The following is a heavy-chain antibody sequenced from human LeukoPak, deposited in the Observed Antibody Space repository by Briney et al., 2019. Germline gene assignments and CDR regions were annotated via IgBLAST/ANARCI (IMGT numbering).Heavy chain of an antibody. Sequence: ASVKVSCKASGYTFTYNDVNWVRQATGQGLEWMGWMNPGTGDTGYAPRFQGRLPMTAASYIKTAYMELRGLTSDDTAVYYCARGRAAADWGQGTLVTVSS. V-gene: IGHV1-8*01. J-gene: IGHJ4*02. D-gene: IGHD2-15*01. CDR3: ARGRAAAD. CDR2: MNPGTGDT. CDR1: GYTFTYND.